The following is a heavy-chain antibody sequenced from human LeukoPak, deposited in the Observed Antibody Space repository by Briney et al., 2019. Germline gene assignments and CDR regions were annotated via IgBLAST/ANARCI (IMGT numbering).Heavy chain of an antibody. D-gene: IGHD6-19*01. CDR3: VRAVAATRIDF. CDR2: IYYSGST. Sequence: SETLSLTCTVSGGSISSYYWRWIRQPPGKGLEWIGYIYYSGSTNYNPSLKSRVTISVDTSKNQFSLKVSSVTAADTAVYYCVRAVAATRIDFWGQGTLVTVSS. V-gene: IGHV4-59*01. CDR1: GGSISSYY. J-gene: IGHJ4*02.